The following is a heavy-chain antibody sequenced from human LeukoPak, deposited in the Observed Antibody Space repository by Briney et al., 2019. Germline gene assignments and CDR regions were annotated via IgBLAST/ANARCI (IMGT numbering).Heavy chain of an antibody. CDR3: AKGESYYYDSSGRRTYYYYGMDV. V-gene: IGHV3-23*01. CDR2: ISGSGGST. D-gene: IGHD3-22*01. J-gene: IGHJ6*02. CDR1: GFTFSSYA. Sequence: GGSLRLSCAASGFTFSSYAMSWVRQAPGKGLEWVSAISGSGGSTYYADSVKGRFTISRDNSKNTPYLQMNSLRAEDTAVYYCAKGESYYYDSSGRRTYYYYGMDVWGQGTTVTVSS.